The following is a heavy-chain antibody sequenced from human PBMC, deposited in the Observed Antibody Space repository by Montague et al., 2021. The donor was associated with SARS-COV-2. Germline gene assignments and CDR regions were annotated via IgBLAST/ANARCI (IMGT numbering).Heavy chain of an antibody. CDR2: IYYSGTT. CDR3: ARGMIRGVTTPFDY. Sequence: ETLSLTCSVSSGSIISSGYYWGWIRQPPGKELEWIGNIYYSGTTYYNPSLQSRGTISVDTSKNHLSLRLSSVIAADTAVYFCARGMIRGVTTPFDYWGQGSQATVSS. V-gene: IGHV4-39*02. CDR1: SGSIISSGYY. D-gene: IGHD3-10*01. J-gene: IGHJ4*02.